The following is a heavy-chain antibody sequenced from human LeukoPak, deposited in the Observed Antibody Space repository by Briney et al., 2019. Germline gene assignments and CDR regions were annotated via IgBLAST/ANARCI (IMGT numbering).Heavy chain of an antibody. CDR2: IRSKAYGGTT. CDR1: GFTFGDYA. V-gene: IGHV3-49*04. D-gene: IGHD3-10*01. Sequence: GGSLRLSCTASGFTFGDYAMSWVRQASGKGLEWVGFIRSKAYGGTTEYAASVKGRFTISRDDSKSIAYLQMNSLKTEDTAVYYCTRCVTYYYGSGSYSDYWGQGTLVTVSS. CDR3: TRCVTYYYGSGSYSDY. J-gene: IGHJ4*02.